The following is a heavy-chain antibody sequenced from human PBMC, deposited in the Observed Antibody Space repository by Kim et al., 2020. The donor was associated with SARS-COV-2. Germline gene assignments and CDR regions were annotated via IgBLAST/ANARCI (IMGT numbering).Heavy chain of an antibody. CDR3: AIGWFGEFHY. CDR2: ISSSSSSTI. V-gene: IGHV3-48*04. Sequence: GGSLRLSCAASGFTFSSYSMNWVRQAPGKGLEWVSYISSSSSSTIYYADSVKGRFTISRDNAKNSLYLQMNSLRAEDTAVYYCAIGWFGEFHYWGQGTLVTVSS. CDR1: GFTFSSYS. D-gene: IGHD3-10*01. J-gene: IGHJ4*02.